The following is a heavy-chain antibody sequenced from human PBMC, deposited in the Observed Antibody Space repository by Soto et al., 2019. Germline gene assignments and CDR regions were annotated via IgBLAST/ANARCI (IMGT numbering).Heavy chain of an antibody. D-gene: IGHD1-7*01. CDR1: GYTFTEYY. Sequence: AAVKVSCKACGYTFTEYYMHWVRQAPGQGLEWMGWINPNSGGTNYAQKFQGRVTMTRDTSISTAYMELSRLRSDDTAVYYCARKLELRGSYYYYYDMDVWGQGTTVTVSS. J-gene: IGHJ6*02. CDR2: INPNSGGT. V-gene: IGHV1-2*02. CDR3: ARKLELRGSYYYYYDMDV.